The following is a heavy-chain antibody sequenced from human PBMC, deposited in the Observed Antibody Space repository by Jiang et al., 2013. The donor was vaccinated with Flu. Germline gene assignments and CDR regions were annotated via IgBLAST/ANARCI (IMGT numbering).Heavy chain of an antibody. CDR1: GFNVGAKY. D-gene: IGHD1/OR15-1a*01. V-gene: IGHV3-66*01. J-gene: IGHJ4*02. CDR2: IYGDGLT. Sequence: VQLVESGGDLVQPGGSLRLSCAVSGFNVGAKYMIWVRQAPGKGLEWVSAIYGDGLTSYADSVRGRFSTSRDNSKNTMYLQMNSLRAEDTAFYFCASSTTTPGAFDYWGQGTLVTVSS. CDR3: ASSTTTPGAFDY.